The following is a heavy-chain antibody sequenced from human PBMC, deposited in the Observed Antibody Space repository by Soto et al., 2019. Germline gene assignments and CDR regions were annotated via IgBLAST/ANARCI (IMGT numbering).Heavy chain of an antibody. Sequence: QVQLQESGPGLVKPSETLSLTCSISGGSISDYQWNWIRQPPGKGLGWIGYIYYSGRTNYNPSLKNRLTISLDTSTRQFSLRLRSVTAADTAVYYCARMRGLGEISPYLDYWGQGALVTVSS. D-gene: IGHD3-16*01. J-gene: IGHJ4*02. CDR1: GGSISDYQ. CDR2: IYYSGRT. V-gene: IGHV4-59*01. CDR3: ARMRGLGEISPYLDY.